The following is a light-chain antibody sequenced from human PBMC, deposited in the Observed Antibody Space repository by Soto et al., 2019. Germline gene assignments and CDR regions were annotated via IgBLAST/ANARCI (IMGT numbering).Light chain of an antibody. CDR1: QSVSSSY. CDR2: GTS. V-gene: IGKV3-20*01. Sequence: EIVLTQSPGTLSLSPGERATLSCRASQSVSSSYLAWYQQKPGQAPRLLIYGTSSRATGIPDRFSGSGSGTDFTLTIGRLEPEDLAVYYCHQYDILPRTFGQGTKVDIK. J-gene: IGKJ1*01. CDR3: HQYDILPRT.